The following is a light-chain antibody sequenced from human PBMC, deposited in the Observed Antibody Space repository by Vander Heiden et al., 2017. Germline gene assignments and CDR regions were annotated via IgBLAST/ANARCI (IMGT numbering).Light chain of an antibody. CDR3: ATWDSSLSVVV. CDR2: ADD. V-gene: IGLV1-51*01. CDR1: SSNIGYNS. Sequence: QSVLTQSPSVSAAPGQWVSMSCSGSSSNIGYNSVAWYQHHTRAAPKLLICADDKRPSAIPDRFSGSKYGTSATLGITGIQTGDEADYYCATWDSSLSVVVFGGGTKLTVL. J-gene: IGLJ2*01.